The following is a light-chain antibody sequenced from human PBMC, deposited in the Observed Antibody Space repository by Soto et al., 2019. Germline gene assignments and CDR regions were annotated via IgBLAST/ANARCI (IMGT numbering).Light chain of an antibody. Sequence: EIVMTQSPATLSVSPGERAILTCRVSQSVRSNLAWYQQKPGQAPRLLIYGASTRAAGIPTRFSGSGSGTEFTLTISNLQSEDFAVYYCHQYNDRSPFTFGPGTTVDL. CDR2: GAS. CDR3: HQYNDRSPFT. CDR1: QSVRSN. J-gene: IGKJ3*01. V-gene: IGKV3-15*01.